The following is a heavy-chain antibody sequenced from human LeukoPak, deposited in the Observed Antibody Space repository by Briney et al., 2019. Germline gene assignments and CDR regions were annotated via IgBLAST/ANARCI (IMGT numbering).Heavy chain of an antibody. CDR3: ARELSGSDAFDI. D-gene: IGHD1-26*01. Sequence: GGSLRLSCAASGFAFSSFDMNWVRQAPGKGLEWVSYISTSGSTLYYADSVMGRFTISRDNTKNSLYLHMSSLRAEDTAVYYCARELSGSDAFDIWGQGTMVTVS. J-gene: IGHJ3*02. CDR1: GFAFSSFD. CDR2: ISTSGSTL. V-gene: IGHV3-48*03.